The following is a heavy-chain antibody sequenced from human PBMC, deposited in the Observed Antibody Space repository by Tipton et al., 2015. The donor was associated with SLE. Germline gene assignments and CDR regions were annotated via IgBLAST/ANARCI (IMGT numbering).Heavy chain of an antibody. V-gene: IGHV4-4*07. CDR1: GGSFSGYY. CDR3: VRELDTFDI. J-gene: IGHJ3*02. Sequence: TLSLTCAVYGGSFSGYYWNWIRQPAGKGLEWIGRGFASGTTDYNPSLKSRVTMSVDTSRNQFSLKLSSVTAADTAVYYCVRELDTFDIWGQGTMVTVSS. CDR2: GFASGTT.